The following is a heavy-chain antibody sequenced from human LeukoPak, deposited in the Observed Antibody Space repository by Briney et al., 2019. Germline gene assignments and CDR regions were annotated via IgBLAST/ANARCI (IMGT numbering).Heavy chain of an antibody. Sequence: GASVKVSCKASGYTFTRYGISWVRQAPGQGLEWMGGIIPIFGTANYAQKFQGRVTITADESTSTAYMELSSLRSEDTAVYYCARDEQQLAYTYYYYYYGMDVWGQGTTVTVSS. CDR2: IIPIFGTA. V-gene: IGHV1-69*13. CDR1: GYTFTRYG. J-gene: IGHJ6*02. CDR3: ARDEQQLAYTYYYYYYGMDV. D-gene: IGHD6-13*01.